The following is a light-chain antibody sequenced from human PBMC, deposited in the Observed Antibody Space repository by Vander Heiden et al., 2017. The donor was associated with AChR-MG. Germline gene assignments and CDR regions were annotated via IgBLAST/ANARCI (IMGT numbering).Light chain of an antibody. CDR1: QSVSSSY. Sequence: EIVLTQSPGTLSLSPGERATLSCRASQSVSSSYLAWYQRKPGQAPRLLIYGASSRATGIPDRFSGSGSGTDFTLTISRLEPEDFAVYYCHQYGSSPRYTFGQGTKLEIK. J-gene: IGKJ2*01. CDR2: GAS. V-gene: IGKV3-20*01. CDR3: HQYGSSPRYT.